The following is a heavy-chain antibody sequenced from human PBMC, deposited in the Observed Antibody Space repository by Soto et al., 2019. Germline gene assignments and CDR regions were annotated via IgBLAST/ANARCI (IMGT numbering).Heavy chain of an antibody. CDR2: INSDGSST. CDR1: GFTFSSYW. J-gene: IGHJ2*01. Sequence: EVQLVESGGGLVQPGGSLRLSCAASGFTFSSYWMHWVRQAPGKGLVWVSRINSDGSSTSYADSVKGRFTISRDNAKNTLYLQMNSRRVEDTAVYYCARVGSLNWYFDLWGRGTLVTVSS. V-gene: IGHV3-74*01. CDR3: ARVGSLNWYFDL. D-gene: IGHD1-26*01.